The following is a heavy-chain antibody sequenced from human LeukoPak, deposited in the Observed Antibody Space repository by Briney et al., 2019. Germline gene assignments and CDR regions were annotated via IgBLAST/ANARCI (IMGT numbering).Heavy chain of an antibody. D-gene: IGHD3-3*01. CDR1: GYNFANSW. CDR2: IYPGDSDT. Sequence: PGESLKISCEGSGYNFANSWNAWVRQMPGKGLECMGIIYPGDSDTRYSPSFQGQVTISADKSISTAYLQWSSLKASDTAMYYCARGDLEWFFDYWGQGTLVTVSS. CDR3: ARGDLEWFFDY. J-gene: IGHJ4*02. V-gene: IGHV5-51*01.